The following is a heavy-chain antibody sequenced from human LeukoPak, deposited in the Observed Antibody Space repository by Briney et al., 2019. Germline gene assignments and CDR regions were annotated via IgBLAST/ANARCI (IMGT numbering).Heavy chain of an antibody. V-gene: IGHV3-30-3*01. J-gene: IGHJ4*02. CDR2: TSSDLNVK. CDR1: GFTFRNYV. CDR3: AREGYYGSGSPPSLYFDY. Sequence: GGSLRLSCAASGFTFRNYVIHWVRQAPGKGLEWVAVTSSDLNVKLYADSVKGRFTISRDNSRSTLYLQMNSLRPEDTAIYYCAREGYYGSGSPPSLYFDYWVQGTLVTVSS. D-gene: IGHD3-10*01.